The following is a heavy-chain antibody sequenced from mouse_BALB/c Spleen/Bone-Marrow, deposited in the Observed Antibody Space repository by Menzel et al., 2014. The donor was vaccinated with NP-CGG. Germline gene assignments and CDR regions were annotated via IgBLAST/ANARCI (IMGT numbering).Heavy chain of an antibody. CDR3: ARSGGNYVSFAY. Sequence: VQLQESGAELVKPGAPVKLSCKASGYTFTSYWMNWVKQRPGRGLEWIGRIDPSDSETHYNQKFKDKATLTVDKSSSTAYIQPSSLTSEDSAVYYCARSGGNYVSFAYWGQGTLVTVSA. CDR1: GYTFTSYW. D-gene: IGHD2-1*01. V-gene: IGHV1-69*02. J-gene: IGHJ3*01. CDR2: IDPSDSET.